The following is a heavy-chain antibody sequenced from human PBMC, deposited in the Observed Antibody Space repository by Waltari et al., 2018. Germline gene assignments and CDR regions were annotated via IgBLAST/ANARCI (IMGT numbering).Heavy chain of an antibody. Sequence: QVQLVESGGGVVQPGKSLRLSCVASGFTFSDYAMHWVRQAPGGGLAWVAVVTNDGNNKNYGDSVQGRFTVTRDNPKSTLYLEIDSLKTEEAGLYYWAKNEEWQWLMSLHFDRWGQGTMVTVSS. D-gene: IGHD6-19*01. V-gene: IGHV3-30*18. J-gene: IGHJ3*01. CDR1: GFTFSDYA. CDR3: AKNEEWQWLMSLHFDR. CDR2: VTNDGNNK.